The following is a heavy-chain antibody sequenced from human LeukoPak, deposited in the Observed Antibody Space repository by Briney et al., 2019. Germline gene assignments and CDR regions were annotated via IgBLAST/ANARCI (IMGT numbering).Heavy chain of an antibody. D-gene: IGHD3-10*01. V-gene: IGHV3-21*01. Sequence: GGSLRLSCAASGFTFSSYSMNWVRQAPGKGLEWVSSISSSSSYIYYADSVKGRFTISRDNAKNSLYLQMNSLRAEDTAVYYCARDRYPGNYYYYMDVWGKGTTVTVSS. CDR3: ARDRYPGNYYYYMDV. CDR1: GFTFSSYS. CDR2: ISSSSSYI. J-gene: IGHJ6*03.